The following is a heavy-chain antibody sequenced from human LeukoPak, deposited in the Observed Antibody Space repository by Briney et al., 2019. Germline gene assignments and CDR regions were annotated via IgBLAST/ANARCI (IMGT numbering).Heavy chain of an antibody. CDR1: GFTFSDYY. J-gene: IGHJ4*02. V-gene: IGHV3-11*06. CDR3: ARDYRKLGYCSGGSCFPTFDY. Sequence: GGSLRLSCAASGFTFSDYYMSWIRQAPGKGLEWVSYISSNSSYTNYADSVKGRFTISRDNAKNSLYLQMNSLRAEDTAVYYCARDYRKLGYCSGGSCFPTFDYWGQGTLVTVSS. CDR2: ISSNSSYT. D-gene: IGHD2-15*01.